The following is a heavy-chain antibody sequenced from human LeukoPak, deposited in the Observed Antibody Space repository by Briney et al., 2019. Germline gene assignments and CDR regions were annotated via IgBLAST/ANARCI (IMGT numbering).Heavy chain of an antibody. Sequence: AGGSLRLSCAASGFTFSHYSMNWVRQAPGKGLEWVSYISSSSSYTDYADSVKGRFTISRDNAKNSLNLQMNSLRAEDTAVYYCARDSGYSGYSDYWGQGTLVTVSS. J-gene: IGHJ4*02. V-gene: IGHV3-21*05. CDR2: ISSSSSYT. D-gene: IGHD5-12*01. CDR3: ARDSGYSGYSDY. CDR1: GFTFSHYS.